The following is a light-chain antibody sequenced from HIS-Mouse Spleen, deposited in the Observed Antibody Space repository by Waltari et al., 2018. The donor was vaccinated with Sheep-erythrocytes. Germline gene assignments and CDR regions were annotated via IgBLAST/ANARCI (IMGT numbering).Light chain of an antibody. J-gene: IGLJ1*01. Sequence: QSALTQPPSASGSPGQSVTISCTGTSSDVGGYNYVSWYPPHPGKPPKPMLYEVSKRPSGVPDRFSGSKSGNTASLTVSGLQAEDEADYYCSSYAGSNNYVFGTGTKVTVL. V-gene: IGLV2-8*01. CDR1: SSDVGGYNY. CDR2: EVS. CDR3: SSYAGSNNYV.